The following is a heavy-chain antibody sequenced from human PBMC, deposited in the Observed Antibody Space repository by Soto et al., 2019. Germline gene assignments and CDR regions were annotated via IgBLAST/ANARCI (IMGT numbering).Heavy chain of an antibody. CDR3: SSHYSRNYGLYYFYY. CDR1: GGSVSSYY. J-gene: IGHJ4*02. Sequence: PSETLSLTCTVSGGSVSSYYWSWIRQSPGKGLEWIGYIYYSGSTKYKPSLKSRVTISVDTSKNQFSLKVSSATAADTAVYYCSSHYSRNYGLYYFYYWGLGALVTVSS. D-gene: IGHD4-4*01. CDR2: IYYSGST. V-gene: IGHV4-59*08.